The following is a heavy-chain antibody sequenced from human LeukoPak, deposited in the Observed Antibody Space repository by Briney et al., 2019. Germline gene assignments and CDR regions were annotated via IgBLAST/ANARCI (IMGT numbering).Heavy chain of an antibody. V-gene: IGHV1-2*02. D-gene: IGHD3-3*01. CDR2: INPNSGGT. Sequence: GASVTVSCKASGYTFTGYYMHWVRQAPGQGLEWMGWINPNSGGTNYAQKFQGRVTMTRDTSISTAYMELSRLRSDDTAVYYCARGVGITIFGVVITLDYWGQGTLVTVSS. CDR1: GYTFTGYY. J-gene: IGHJ4*02. CDR3: ARGVGITIFGVVITLDY.